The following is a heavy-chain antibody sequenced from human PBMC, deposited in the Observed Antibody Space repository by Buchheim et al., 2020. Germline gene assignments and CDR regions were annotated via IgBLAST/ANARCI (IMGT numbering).Heavy chain of an antibody. V-gene: IGHV3-30*01. D-gene: IGHD2-15*01. CDR2: ISYDGSNK. J-gene: IGHJ6*02. CDR1: GFTFSSYA. Sequence: QVQLVESGGGVVQPGRSLRLSCAASGFTFSSYAMHWVRQAPGKGLEWVAVISYDGSNKYYADSVKGRFTISRDNSKNTLYLQMNSLRAEDTAVYYCARDIVVVVAARYYYYGMDVWGQGTT. CDR3: ARDIVVVVAARYYYYGMDV.